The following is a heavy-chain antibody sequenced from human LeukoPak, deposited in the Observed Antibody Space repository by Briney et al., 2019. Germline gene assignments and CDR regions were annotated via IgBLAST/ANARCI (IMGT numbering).Heavy chain of an antibody. CDR1: GYSIRSGDY. V-gene: IGHV4-61*08. CDR2: IYYSGST. CDR3: ARSLAYYYDSSGHHWFDP. Sequence: SETLSLTCTVSGYSIRSGDYWGWIRQPPGKGLEWIGYIYYSGSTNYNPSLKSRVTISVDTSKNQFSLKLSSVTAADTAVYYCARSLAYYYDSSGHHWFDPWGQGTLVTVSS. D-gene: IGHD3-22*01. J-gene: IGHJ5*02.